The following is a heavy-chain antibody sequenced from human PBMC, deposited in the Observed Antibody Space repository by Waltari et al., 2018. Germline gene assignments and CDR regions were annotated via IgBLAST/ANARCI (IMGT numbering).Heavy chain of an antibody. CDR1: GPSFSNSW. CDR3: TRGGRDSSWYWRD. J-gene: IGHJ4*02. CDR2: IKQDGSEK. D-gene: IGHD6-13*01. V-gene: IGHV3-7*01. Sequence: EVQLVESGGGLAQPGGSLRLSCVASGPSFSNSWMTWVRQASGKGPEWVANIKQDGSEKYYMDSVKGRFTISRDNAKNSLYLQMNNLRVEDTAVYYCTRGGRDSSWYWRDWGQGTLVTVSS.